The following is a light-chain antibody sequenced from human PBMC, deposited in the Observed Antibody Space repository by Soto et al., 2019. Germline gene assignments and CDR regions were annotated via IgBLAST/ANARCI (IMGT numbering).Light chain of an antibody. V-gene: IGLV2-23*02. CDR3: CSYAGVNTFYV. CDR2: GVS. Sequence: LTQPASVSGSPGQSITISCTGTSSDVGSYNLVSWYQQHPGKAPKLMIYGVSKRPSGVSDRFSGSKSGDTASLAISGLQAEDEADYYCCSYAGVNTFYVFGTGTKVTVL. J-gene: IGLJ1*01. CDR1: SSDVGSYNL.